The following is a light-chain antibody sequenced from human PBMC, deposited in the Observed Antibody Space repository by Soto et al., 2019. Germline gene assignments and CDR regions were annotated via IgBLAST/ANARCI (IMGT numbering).Light chain of an antibody. V-gene: IGLV2-14*01. Sequence: QSALTQPASVSGSPGQSITISCTGTSSDVGGYNYVSWYQQYPGKAPKLMIYEVSNRPSGISNRFSGSKSGNTASLTISGLQAEDEADYYCSSYTSSSSYTSSSTLVFGGGTKLTV. CDR3: SSYTSSSSYTSSSTLV. CDR1: SSDVGGYNY. J-gene: IGLJ2*01. CDR2: EVS.